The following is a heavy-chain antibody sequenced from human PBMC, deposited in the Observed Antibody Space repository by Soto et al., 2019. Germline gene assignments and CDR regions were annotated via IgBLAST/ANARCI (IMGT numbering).Heavy chain of an antibody. CDR3: APAKYYHDSGSHFSFDY. J-gene: IGHJ4*02. CDR1: VISITGFH. D-gene: IGHD3-10*01. CDR2: ISYGGTT. Sequence: QVQLLESGPGLVKPSETLSLTCSVSVISITGFHWGWLRHPPGKGLEWIGYISYGGTTNYNISLMIRRSMSGNTPNNQVSLKMTAVTAANTAIHYCAPAKYYHDSGSHFSFDYWGQGTLVTGSS. V-gene: IGHV4-59*01.